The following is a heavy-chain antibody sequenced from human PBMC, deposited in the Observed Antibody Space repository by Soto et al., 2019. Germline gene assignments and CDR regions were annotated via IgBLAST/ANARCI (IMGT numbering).Heavy chain of an antibody. CDR3: ARDREHYYDSSGYFLDY. D-gene: IGHD3-22*01. Sequence: ASVQVSCQASGYTFTSYYMHWVRQAPGQGLEWMGIINPSGGSTSYAQKFQGRVTMTRDTSTSTVYMELSSLRSEDAAVYYCARDREHYYDSSGYFLDYWGQGTLVTVS. J-gene: IGHJ4*02. V-gene: IGHV1-46*01. CDR2: INPSGGST. CDR1: GYTFTSYY.